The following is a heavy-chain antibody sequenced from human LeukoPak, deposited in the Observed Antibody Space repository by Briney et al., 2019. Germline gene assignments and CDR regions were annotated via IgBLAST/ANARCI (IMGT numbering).Heavy chain of an antibody. CDR3: AREPRDSFYFDY. CDR1: GYTLTELS. D-gene: IGHD2-15*01. V-gene: IGHV1-24*01. CDR2: FDPEDGEA. Sequence: GASVKVSCKVSGYTLTELSMHWVRQAPGKGLECMGGFDPEDGEAIYAQKFQGRVTMTRDASTSTVYMELSSLTSEDTAVYYCAREPRDSFYFDYWGQGTLVTVSS. J-gene: IGHJ4*02.